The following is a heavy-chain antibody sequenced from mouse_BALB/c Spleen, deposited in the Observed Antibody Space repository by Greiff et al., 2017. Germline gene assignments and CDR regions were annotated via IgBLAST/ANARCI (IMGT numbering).Heavy chain of an antibody. CDR1: GFSLTSYG. CDR2: IWSGGST. V-gene: IGHV2-2*02. J-gene: IGHJ3*01. Sequence: VKLMESGPGLVQPSQSLSITCTVSGFSLTSYGVHWVRQSPGKGLEWLGVIWSGGSTDYNAAFISRLSISKDNSKSQVFFKMNSLQANDTAIYYCARKDYYGYFAYWGQGTLVTVSA. D-gene: IGHD1-2*01. CDR3: ARKDYYGYFAY.